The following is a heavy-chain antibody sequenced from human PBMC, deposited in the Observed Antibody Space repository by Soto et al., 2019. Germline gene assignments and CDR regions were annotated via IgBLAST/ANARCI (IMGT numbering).Heavy chain of an antibody. Sequence: GESLKISCKGSGYSFTTYWIGWVRQMPGKGLGWVGVIYAGDSATRYSPSFQGHVTISADHFISTAYLQWNSLRASDSATYYCVRATNNYNWFPESFVIWGQGTLVTVSS. CDR1: GYSFTTYW. CDR3: VRATNNYNWFPESFVI. CDR2: IYAGDSAT. J-gene: IGHJ3*02. D-gene: IGHD1-20*01. V-gene: IGHV5-51*01.